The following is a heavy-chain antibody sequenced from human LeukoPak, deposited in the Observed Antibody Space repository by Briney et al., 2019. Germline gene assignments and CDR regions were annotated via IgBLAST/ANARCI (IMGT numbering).Heavy chain of an antibody. J-gene: IGHJ4*02. CDR2: INPNSGGT. Sequence: ASVKVSCKASGYTFTGYYMHWVRQAPGQGLEWMGWINPNSGGTNYAQKFQGRVTMTTDTSTNAAYMELRNLRSDDTAVYYCARDPFRSHRSPLDWFGDPWGQGTLVTVSS. D-gene: IGHD3-10*01. CDR3: ARDPFRSHRSPLDWFGDP. V-gene: IGHV1-2*02. CDR1: GYTFTGYY.